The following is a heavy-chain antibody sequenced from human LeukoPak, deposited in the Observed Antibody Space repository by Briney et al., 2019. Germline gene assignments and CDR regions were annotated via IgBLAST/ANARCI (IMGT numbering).Heavy chain of an antibody. CDR3: AKVSEIVVVVAATLFDY. J-gene: IGHJ4*02. Sequence: GRSLRLSCAASGFRFDDYAMHWVRQAPGKGLEWVSGISWNSGTLAYADSVKGRFTISRDNSKNTLYLQMNSLRAEDTAVYYCAKVSEIVVVVAATLFDYWGQGTLVTVSS. CDR2: ISWNSGTL. D-gene: IGHD2-15*01. CDR1: GFRFDDYA. V-gene: IGHV3-9*01.